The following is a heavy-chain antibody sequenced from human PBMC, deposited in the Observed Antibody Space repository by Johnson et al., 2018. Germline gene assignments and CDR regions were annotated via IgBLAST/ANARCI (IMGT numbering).Heavy chain of an antibody. CDR1: GFTFSSYW. Sequence: VQLVQSGGGVVQPGRSLRLSCAASGFTFSSYWMSWVRQAPGKGLEWVSYISSSSSTIYYADSVKGRFTISRDNSKNTLYLQMNSLRAEDTAVYYCAKSSSITMIGSAFDSRGQGTMVTFSS. CDR3: AKSSSITMIGSAFDS. CDR2: ISSSSSTI. D-gene: IGHD3-22*01. V-gene: IGHV3-48*01. J-gene: IGHJ3*02.